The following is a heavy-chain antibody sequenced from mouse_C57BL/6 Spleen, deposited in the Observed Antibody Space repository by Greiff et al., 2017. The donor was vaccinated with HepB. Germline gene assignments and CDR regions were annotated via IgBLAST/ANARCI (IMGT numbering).Heavy chain of an antibody. V-gene: IGHV5-6*01. CDR3: ASDGYDYAMDY. CDR1: GFTFSSYG. CDR2: SSSGGSYT. D-gene: IGHD2-3*01. J-gene: IGHJ4*01. Sequence: EVMLVESGGDLVKPGGSLKLSCAASGFTFSSYGMSWVRQTPDKRLEWVATSSSGGSYTYYPDSVKGRFTISRDNAKNTLYLQMSSLKSEDTAMYYCASDGYDYAMDYWGQGTSVTVSS.